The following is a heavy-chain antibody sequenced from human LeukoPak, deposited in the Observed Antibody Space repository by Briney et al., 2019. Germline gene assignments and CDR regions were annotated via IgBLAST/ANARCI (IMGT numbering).Heavy chain of an antibody. D-gene: IGHD6-19*01. Sequence: ASVKVSCKASGYTFTSYDINWVRQATGQGLEWMGWMNPNSGNTGYAQKFQGRVTITTDESTSTAYMELSSLRSEDTAVYYCARASIAVAGTHWFDPWGQGTLVTVSS. V-gene: IGHV1-8*03. CDR3: ARASIAVAGTHWFDP. CDR1: GYTFTSYD. CDR2: MNPNSGNT. J-gene: IGHJ5*02.